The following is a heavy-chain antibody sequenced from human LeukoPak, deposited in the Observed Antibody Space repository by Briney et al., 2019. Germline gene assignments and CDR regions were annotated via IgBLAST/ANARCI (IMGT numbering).Heavy chain of an antibody. Sequence: GGSLRLSRAASGFTFSSYSMNWVRQAPGKGLEWVSYISSSSTIYYADSVKGRFTISRDKAKNSLYLQMNSLRAEDTAVYYCAREYCSSTSCLYDYWGQGTLVTVSS. V-gene: IGHV3-48*01. CDR1: GFTFSSYS. CDR2: ISSSSTI. CDR3: AREYCSSTSCLYDY. D-gene: IGHD2-2*01. J-gene: IGHJ4*02.